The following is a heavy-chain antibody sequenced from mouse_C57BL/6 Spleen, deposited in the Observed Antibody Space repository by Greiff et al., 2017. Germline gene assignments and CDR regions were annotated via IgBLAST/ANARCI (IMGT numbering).Heavy chain of an antibody. V-gene: IGHV5-16*01. J-gene: IGHJ4*01. Sequence: EVKLVESEGGLVQPGSSMKLSCTASGFTFSDYYMAWVRQVPEKGLEWVANINYDGSSTYYLDSLKSRFIISRDNAKNILYLHMSSLKSEDTATYYCARVTTVVAGDAMDYWGQGTSVTVSS. CDR1: GFTFSDYY. D-gene: IGHD1-1*01. CDR2: INYDGSST. CDR3: ARVTTVVAGDAMDY.